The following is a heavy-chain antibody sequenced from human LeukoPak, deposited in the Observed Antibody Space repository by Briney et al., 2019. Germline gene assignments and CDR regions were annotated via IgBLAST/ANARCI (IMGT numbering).Heavy chain of an antibody. Sequence: VKVSCKASGYTFTSYGISWVRQAPGQGLEWMGWISAYNGNTNYAQKLQGRVTMTTDTSTSTAYMELRSLRSDDTAVYYCASSAFGKRFTMIGGYFDYWGQGTLVTVSS. CDR2: ISAYNGNT. CDR3: ASSAFGKRFTMIGGYFDY. D-gene: IGHD3-22*01. CDR1: GYTFTSYG. J-gene: IGHJ4*02. V-gene: IGHV1-18*01.